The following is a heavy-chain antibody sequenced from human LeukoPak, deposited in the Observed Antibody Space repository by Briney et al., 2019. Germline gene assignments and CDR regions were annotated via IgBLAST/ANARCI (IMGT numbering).Heavy chain of an antibody. CDR2: IYTNDNS. V-gene: IGHV4-4*07. CDR1: GGSMSYYF. J-gene: IGHJ4*02. D-gene: IGHD6-13*01. Sequence: LETLTLTCTVSGGSMSYYFWSWVRQPAGKGLKWIGRIYTNDNSNYNPSLKSRVTMSIDTSKNQFSLRLSSVTAADTAIYYCARESTAVGSPYYFDYWGPGTRVTVSS. CDR3: ARESTAVGSPYYFDY.